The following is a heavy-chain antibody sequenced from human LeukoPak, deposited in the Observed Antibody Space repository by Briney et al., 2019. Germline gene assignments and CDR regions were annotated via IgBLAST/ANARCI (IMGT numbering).Heavy chain of an antibody. D-gene: IGHD3-3*01. J-gene: IGHJ4*02. V-gene: IGHV4-59*01. CDR1: GGSISSYY. CDR2: IYYSGST. CDR3: ARRTIFGVVRPYYFDY. Sequence: PSETLSLTCTVPGGSISSYYWSWIRQPPGKGLEWIGYIYYSGSTNYNPSLKSRVTISVDTSKNQFSLKLSSVTAADTAVYYCARRTIFGVVRPYYFDYWGQGTLVTVSS.